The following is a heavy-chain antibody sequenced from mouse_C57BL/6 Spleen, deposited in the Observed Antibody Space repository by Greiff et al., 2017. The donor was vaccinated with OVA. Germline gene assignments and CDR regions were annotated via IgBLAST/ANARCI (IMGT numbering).Heavy chain of an antibody. CDR1: GFSLTSYG. CDR3: AKSGDYGSRYWYFDV. CDR2: IWRGGST. V-gene: IGHV2-5*01. J-gene: IGHJ1*03. D-gene: IGHD1-1*01. Sequence: VQLQESGPGLVQPSPSLSITCTVSGFSLTSYGVHWVRQSPGKGLEWLGVIWRGGSTDYNAAFMSRLSITKDNSKSQVFFKMNSLQADDTAIYYCAKSGDYGSRYWYFDVWGTGTTVTVSS.